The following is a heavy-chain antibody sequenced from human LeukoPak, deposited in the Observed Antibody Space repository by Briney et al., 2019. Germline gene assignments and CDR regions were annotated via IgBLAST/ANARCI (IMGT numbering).Heavy chain of an antibody. CDR3: ARSRRYGEYMLDR. D-gene: IGHD4-17*01. J-gene: IGHJ5*02. CDR2: ISVSGGST. Sequence: GGSLRLSCAASGFTFSSYAMSWVRQAPGKGLECVSAISVSGGSTYYADSVKGRFTISRDNSKHTLYLQMNSLRAEDTAVYYCARSRRYGEYMLDRWRKGTLVTVSS. V-gene: IGHV3-23*01. CDR1: GFTFSSYA.